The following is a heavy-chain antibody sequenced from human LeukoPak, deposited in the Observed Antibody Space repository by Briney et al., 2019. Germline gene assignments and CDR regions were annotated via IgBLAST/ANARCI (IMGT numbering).Heavy chain of an antibody. CDR1: GYTFTSYY. Sequence: ASVKVSCKASGYTFTSYYMHWVRQAPGQGLEWMGIINPSGGSTSYAQKFQGRVTMTRDTSTSTVYMELSSLRSEDTAVYYCARDFPPTIVVVVAASYYYYGMDVWGQGTTVTVSS. V-gene: IGHV1-46*01. J-gene: IGHJ6*02. D-gene: IGHD2-15*01. CDR2: INPSGGST. CDR3: ARDFPPTIVVVVAASYYYYGMDV.